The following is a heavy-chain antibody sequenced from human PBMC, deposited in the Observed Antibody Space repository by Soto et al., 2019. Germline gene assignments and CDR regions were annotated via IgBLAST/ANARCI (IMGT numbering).Heavy chain of an antibody. D-gene: IGHD5-18*01. Sequence: QPGGSLRLSCAASGFTFSSYGMHWFRQAPGKGLEWVAVISYDGSNKYYADSVKGRFTISRDNSKNTLYLQMNSLRAEDTAVYYCAKXLGWIQLWAPRYYYGMDVWGQGTTVTV. V-gene: IGHV3-30*18. CDR2: ISYDGSNK. CDR3: AKXLGWIQLWAPRYYYGMDV. CDR1: GFTFSSYG. J-gene: IGHJ6*02.